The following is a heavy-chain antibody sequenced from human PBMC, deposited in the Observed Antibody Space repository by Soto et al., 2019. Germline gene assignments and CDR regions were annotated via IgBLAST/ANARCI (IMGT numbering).Heavy chain of an antibody. D-gene: IGHD4-17*01. CDR3: TTDQADDYGDYYLNTYYFDY. J-gene: IGHJ4*02. V-gene: IGHV3-15*01. CDR2: IKSKTDGGTT. Sequence: EVQLVESGGGLVKPGGSLRLSCAASGFTFSNAWMSWVRQAPGKGLEWVGRIKSKTDGGTTDYAAPVKGRFTISRDDSNNTLYLQMNSLKAEDTAVYYCTTDQADDYGDYYLNTYYFDYWGQGTLVTVSS. CDR1: GFTFSNAW.